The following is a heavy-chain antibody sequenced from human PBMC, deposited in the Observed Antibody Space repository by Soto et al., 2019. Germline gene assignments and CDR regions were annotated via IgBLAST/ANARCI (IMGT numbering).Heavy chain of an antibody. CDR3: AKDPRGSGWTHWFDP. D-gene: IGHD6-19*01. CDR2: ISGSGDST. Sequence: EVQLLESGGGLVQPGGSLRLSCAASGFPFSSYAMSWVRQAPGKGLEWVSGISGSGDSTLYADSVKGRFTISRDNSKNTVYLQMNSLRAEDTAVYYCAKDPRGSGWTHWFDPWGQGTLVTVSS. V-gene: IGHV3-23*01. CDR1: GFPFSSYA. J-gene: IGHJ5*02.